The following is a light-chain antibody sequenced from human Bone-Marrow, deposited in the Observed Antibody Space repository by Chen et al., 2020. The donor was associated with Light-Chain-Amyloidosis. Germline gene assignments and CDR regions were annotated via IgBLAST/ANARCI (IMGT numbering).Light chain of an antibody. Sequence: QPALTQPASLSGSSGQSITISCPGTSSDVGGDNHVSWYQQHPDNAPKLMIYEVTNRPSWVPDRFSGSESDNTASLTISGLQAEDEADYFCSSYTITNTLVFGSGTRVTVL. V-gene: IGLV2-14*01. CDR2: EVT. CDR3: SSYTITNTLV. J-gene: IGLJ1*01. CDR1: SSDVGGDNH.